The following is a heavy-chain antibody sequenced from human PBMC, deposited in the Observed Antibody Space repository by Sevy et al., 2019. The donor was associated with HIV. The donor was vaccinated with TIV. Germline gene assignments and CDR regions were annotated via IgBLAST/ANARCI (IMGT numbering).Heavy chain of an antibody. V-gene: IGHV3-48*03. J-gene: IGHJ4*02. CDR2: ITSSGSTI. D-gene: IGHD3-22*01. CDR3: ARAQDYYDSSGAYYFDY. CDR1: GFTFSIYE. Sequence: GGSLRLSCAASGFTFSIYEMNWVRQAPGKGLEWVSYITSSGSTIYYADSVKGRFTISRDNAKNLLYLQMNSLRAEDTAIYYCARAQDYYDSSGAYYFDYWGQGALVTVSS.